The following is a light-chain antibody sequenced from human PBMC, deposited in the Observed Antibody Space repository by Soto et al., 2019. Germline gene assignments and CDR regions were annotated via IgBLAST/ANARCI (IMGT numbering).Light chain of an antibody. CDR3: QQYNSYPT. V-gene: IGKV1-5*03. Sequence: DIQMTQSPSTLSASVGERVTITCRASQSISSWFAWYQQKPGKAPKLLIYKASSSESGVPARFSGSGSGTDFTLTISSLQPDDFATYYCQQYNSYPTFGQGTKVEIK. J-gene: IGKJ1*01. CDR1: QSISSW. CDR2: KAS.